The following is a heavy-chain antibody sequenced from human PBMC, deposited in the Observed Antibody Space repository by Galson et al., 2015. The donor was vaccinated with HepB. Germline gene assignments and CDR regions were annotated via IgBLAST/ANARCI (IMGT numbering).Heavy chain of an antibody. CDR3: TRGRGSSRRKAKNENYYFDY. J-gene: IGHJ4*02. Sequence: SLRLSCAASGFTFGDYAMSWVRQAPGKGLEWVGFIRSKAYGGTTEYAASVKGRFTISRDDSKSIAYLQMNSLKTEDTAVYYCTRGRGSSRRKAKNENYYFDYWGQGTLVTVSS. CDR2: IRSKAYGGTT. D-gene: IGHD1-26*01. CDR1: GFTFGDYA. V-gene: IGHV3-49*04.